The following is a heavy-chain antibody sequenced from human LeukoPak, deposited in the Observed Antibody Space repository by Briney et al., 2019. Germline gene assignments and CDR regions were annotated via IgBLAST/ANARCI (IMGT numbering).Heavy chain of an antibody. D-gene: IGHD3-10*01. Sequence: ASVRVSCKASGYTFTSYAMHWVRQAPGQRLEWMGWINAGNGNTKYSQKFQGRVTITRDTSASTAYMELSSLRSEDTAVYYCARDSTMVRGVIIKVPGILTYWGQGTLVTVSS. V-gene: IGHV1-3*01. CDR1: GYTFTSYA. J-gene: IGHJ4*02. CDR3: ARDSTMVRGVIIKVPGILTY. CDR2: INAGNGNT.